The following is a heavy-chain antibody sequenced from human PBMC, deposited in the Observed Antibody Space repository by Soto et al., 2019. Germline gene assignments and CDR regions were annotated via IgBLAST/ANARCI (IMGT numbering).Heavy chain of an antibody. J-gene: IGHJ6*02. CDR3: ARQGSGSHYYHYYGMDV. D-gene: IGHD3-3*01. Sequence: GESLKISCKGPGYSFTSYWIGWVRQMPGKGLEGMGIIYPGDSDTRYSPSFQGQVTISADKSIGTAYLQWSSLKASDTAMYYCARQGSGSHYYHYYGMDVWGQGTTVTVSS. CDR2: IYPGDSDT. V-gene: IGHV5-51*01. CDR1: GYSFTSYW.